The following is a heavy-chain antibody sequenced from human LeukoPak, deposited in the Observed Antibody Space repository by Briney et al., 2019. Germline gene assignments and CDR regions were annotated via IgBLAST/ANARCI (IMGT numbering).Heavy chain of an antibody. CDR3: SRSVRGVIRY. CDR2: IYYSGST. Sequence: SETLSLTCTVSGGSISSGDYYWSWIRQPPGKGLEWIGYIYYSGSTYYNPSLKSRVTISVDTSKNQFSLKLSSVTAADTAVYYCSRSVRGVIRYWGQGTLVTVSS. V-gene: IGHV4-30-4*01. J-gene: IGHJ4*02. D-gene: IGHD3-10*01. CDR1: GGSISSGDYY.